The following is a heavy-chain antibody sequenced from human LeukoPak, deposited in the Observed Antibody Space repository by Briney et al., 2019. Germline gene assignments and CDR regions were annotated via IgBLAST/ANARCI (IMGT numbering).Heavy chain of an antibody. Sequence: SETLSLTCTVSGGSISSYYWSWIRQPPGKGLEWIGYIYYSGSTNYNPSLKSRVTISVDTSKNQFSLKLSSVTAADTAVYYCARGRPARLDPYYYGMDVWGQGTTVTVSS. CDR1: GGSISSYY. V-gene: IGHV4-59*01. CDR2: IYYSGST. J-gene: IGHJ6*02. CDR3: ARGRPARLDPYYYGMDV. D-gene: IGHD6-19*01.